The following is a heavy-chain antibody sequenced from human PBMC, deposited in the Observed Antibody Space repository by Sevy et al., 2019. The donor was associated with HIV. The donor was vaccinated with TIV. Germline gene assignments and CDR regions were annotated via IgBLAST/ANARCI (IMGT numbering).Heavy chain of an antibody. D-gene: IGHD2-8*01. V-gene: IGHV1-3*01. CDR2: INAGNGNT. CDR1: GYTFTSYA. J-gene: IGHJ3*02. Sequence: ASVKVSCKASGYTFTSYAMHWVRQAPGQRLEWMGWINAGNGNTKYSQKFQDRVTITRDTSASTAYMELSSLRSEDTAVYYCARARRDCTNGVCYTKYAFDIWGQGTMVTVSS. CDR3: ARARRDCTNGVCYTKYAFDI.